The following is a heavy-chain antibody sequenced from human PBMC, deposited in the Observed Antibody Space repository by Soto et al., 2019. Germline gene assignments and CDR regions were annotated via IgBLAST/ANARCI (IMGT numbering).Heavy chain of an antibody. J-gene: IGHJ4*02. D-gene: IGHD3-22*01. V-gene: IGHV3-30-3*01. Sequence: QVQLVESGGGVVQPGRSLRLSCAASGFTFSSYAMHWVRQAPGKGLEWVAVISYDGSNKYYADSVKGRFTISRDNSKNTLYLQMNSLRAEDTAVYYCARDRPPDYYDSSGHLDYWGQGTLVTVSS. CDR1: GFTFSSYA. CDR2: ISYDGSNK. CDR3: ARDRPPDYYDSSGHLDY.